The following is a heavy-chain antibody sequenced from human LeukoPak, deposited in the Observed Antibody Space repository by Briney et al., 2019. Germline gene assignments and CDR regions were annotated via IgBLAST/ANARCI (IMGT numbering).Heavy chain of an antibody. CDR3: ARVTPSGSWYTSDFYYYMDV. CDR2: ISAYNGNT. Sequence: ASVKVSCKASGYTFTSYGISWVRQAPGQGLEWMGWISAYNGNTNYAQKLQGRVTMTTDTSTSTAYMELRSLRSDDAATYYCARVTPSGSWYTSDFYYYMDVWGKGTTVTVSS. V-gene: IGHV1-18*01. CDR1: GYTFTSYG. J-gene: IGHJ6*03. D-gene: IGHD6-13*01.